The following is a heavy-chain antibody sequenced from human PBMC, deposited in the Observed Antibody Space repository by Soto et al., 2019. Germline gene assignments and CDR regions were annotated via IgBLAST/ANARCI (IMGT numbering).Heavy chain of an antibody. D-gene: IGHD3-10*01. CDR2: IKQDGSEE. J-gene: IGHJ4*02. CDR3: ARTHGAYYAWDY. V-gene: IGHV3-7*04. CDR1: GFTFSTYW. Sequence: EVQLVESGGGLVQPGGSLRLSCAASGFTFSTYWMSWVRQAPGKGLEWVANIKQDGSEEYYVDSVKGRFTISRGNAKNPLYLQMNSMRGEDTAVYDWARTHGAYYAWDYWGQGTLVTVSS.